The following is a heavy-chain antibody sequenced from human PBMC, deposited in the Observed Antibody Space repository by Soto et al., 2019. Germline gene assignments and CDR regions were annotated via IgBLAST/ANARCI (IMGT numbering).Heavy chain of an antibody. D-gene: IGHD2-2*02. CDR3: ARGVPEYQLLYGWFDP. J-gene: IGHJ5*02. CDR1: GGTFSSYA. Sequence: SVKVSCKASGGTFSSYAISWVRQAPGQGLEWMGGIIPIFGTANYAQKFQGRVTITADESTSTAYMELSSLRSEDTAVYYCARGVPEYQLLYGWFDPWGQGTLVTVCS. V-gene: IGHV1-69*13. CDR2: IIPIFGTA.